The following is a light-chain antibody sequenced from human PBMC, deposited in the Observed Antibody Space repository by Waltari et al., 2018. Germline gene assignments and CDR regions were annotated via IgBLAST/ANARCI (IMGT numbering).Light chain of an antibody. J-gene: IGKJ3*01. CDR3: MQPPQTPLT. Sequence: DIVMTQSPLSLPVTPGEPASISCKSSQSLLHSNGYNYLEWYLHKPGHYPQLLIILSSFLASGVPNRLSGTGLGTDFTLKIRRVEAEHVGVYYCMQPPQTPLTFGPGTKVDI. CDR1: QSLLHSNGYNY. CDR2: LSS. V-gene: IGKV2-28*01.